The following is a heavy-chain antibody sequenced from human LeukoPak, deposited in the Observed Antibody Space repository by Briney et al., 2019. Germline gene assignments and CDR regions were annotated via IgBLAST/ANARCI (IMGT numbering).Heavy chain of an antibody. CDR2: ISGSGGST. V-gene: IGHV3-23*01. Sequence: GGSLRVSCAASGFTFSSYAMSWVRQAPGKGLEWVSAISGSGGSTYYADSVKGRFTISRDNSKNTLYLQMNSLTAEDTAVYYCAKVRSRVNSHPSLFDFWGQGTLVTVSS. CDR1: GFTFSSYA. J-gene: IGHJ4*02. CDR3: AKVRSRVNSHPSLFDF. D-gene: IGHD3-10*01.